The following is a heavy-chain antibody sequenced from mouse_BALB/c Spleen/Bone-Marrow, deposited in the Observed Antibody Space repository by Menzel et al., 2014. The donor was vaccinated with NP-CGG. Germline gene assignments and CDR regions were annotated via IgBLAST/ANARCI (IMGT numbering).Heavy chain of an antibody. D-gene: IGHD1-1*01. CDR3: ARHGYYGSRAMDY. CDR2: ISNGGGST. Sequence: EVKLMESGGGLVQPGGSLKLSCAASGFTFSSYTMSWVRQTPEKRLEWVAYISNGGGSTYYPDTVKGRFTISRDNAKNTLYLQMSSLKSEDTAMYYCARHGYYGSRAMDYWGQGPSVTVSS. V-gene: IGHV5-12-2*01. J-gene: IGHJ4*01. CDR1: GFTFSSYT.